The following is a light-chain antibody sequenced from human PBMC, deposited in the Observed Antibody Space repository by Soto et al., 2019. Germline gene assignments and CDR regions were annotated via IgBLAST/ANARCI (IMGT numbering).Light chain of an antibody. CDR2: GAS. CDR1: QAIRND. CDR3: LQGKNYPCT. Sequence: AIQMTQSPSSLSASVGDRVTISCRASQAIRNDLGSYQQKPGKAPTLLIYGASSLESGVPSRLSGSGSGSDFTITISSLQPDDFATYYCLQGKNYPCTFGQGTKVEI. J-gene: IGKJ1*01. V-gene: IGKV1-6*01.